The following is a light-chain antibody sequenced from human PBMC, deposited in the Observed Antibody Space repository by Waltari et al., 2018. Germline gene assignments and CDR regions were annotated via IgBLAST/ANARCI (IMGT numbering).Light chain of an antibody. Sequence: QSALTQPPSASGSPGQSVTISCTGTSSDAGAYNYVSWYQQYPGKAPKLMIYEVTKRPSGVPDRFSASKSGNTASLTVSGLQAEDEADYYCSSYAGNNNCVFGTGTKVTVL. CDR2: EVT. V-gene: IGLV2-8*01. J-gene: IGLJ1*01. CDR3: SSYAGNNNCV. CDR1: SSDAGAYNY.